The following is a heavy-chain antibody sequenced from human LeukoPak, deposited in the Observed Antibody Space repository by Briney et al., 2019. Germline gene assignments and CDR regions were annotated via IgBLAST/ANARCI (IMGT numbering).Heavy chain of an antibody. D-gene: IGHD3-22*01. CDR3: ASGDSSDYGDFDY. V-gene: IGHV1-46*01. Sequence: ASVKVSCKASGYTFTSYYIHWVRQAPGQGLEWMGIINPSGGSTSYAQKFQGRVTMTRDTSAITVYMELSSLRSEDTAVYYCASGDSSDYGDFDYWGQGTLVTVSS. CDR1: GYTFTSYY. CDR2: INPSGGST. J-gene: IGHJ4*02.